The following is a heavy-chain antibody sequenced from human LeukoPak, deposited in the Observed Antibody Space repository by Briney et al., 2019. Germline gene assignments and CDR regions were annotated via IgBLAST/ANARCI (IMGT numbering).Heavy chain of an antibody. CDR1: GFTFSSYG. D-gene: IGHD2-2*01. V-gene: IGHV3-30*03. CDR3: ARSTWVEPAVAFFFDS. Sequence: PGGSLRLSCAASGFTFSSYGMHWVRQAPGKGLEWVAVISYDGSNKYYADSVKGRFTISRDNSKNMLYLQMHSLSAEDSAVYYCARSTWVEPAVAFFFDSWGQGTLVTVSS. CDR2: ISYDGSNK. J-gene: IGHJ4*02.